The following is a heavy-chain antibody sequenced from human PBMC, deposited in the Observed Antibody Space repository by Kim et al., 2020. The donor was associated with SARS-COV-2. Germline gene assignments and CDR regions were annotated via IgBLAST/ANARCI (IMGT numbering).Heavy chain of an antibody. CDR2: ITNNNGKT. Sequence: GGSLRLSCAASGFAVHRFAMNWVRQAPGKGLEWISAITNNNGKTSYQDSVKGRFTISRDESKNIVYLHMNSLRVEDTAVYYCARDPRSPGWPTFGDWGQGTLVAVSS. J-gene: IGHJ4*02. CDR1: GFAVHRFA. V-gene: IGHV3-23*01. CDR3: ARDPRSPGWPTFGD. D-gene: IGHD6-19*01.